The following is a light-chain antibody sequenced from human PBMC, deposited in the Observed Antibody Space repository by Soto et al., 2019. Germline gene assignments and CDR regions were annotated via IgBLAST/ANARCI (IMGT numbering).Light chain of an antibody. CDR2: SYN. V-gene: IGLV1-44*01. CDR1: SSNIGSNT. J-gene: IGLJ2*01. CDR3: APWDDILNGVL. Sequence: QSVLTQPPSASGTPGQRVIISCSGSSSNIGSNTVNWYQQIPGTAPKLLIYSYNQRPSGVPDRFSGSKSDTSASLAISGLQSEDEAEYYCAPWDDILNGVLFGGGTKLTVL.